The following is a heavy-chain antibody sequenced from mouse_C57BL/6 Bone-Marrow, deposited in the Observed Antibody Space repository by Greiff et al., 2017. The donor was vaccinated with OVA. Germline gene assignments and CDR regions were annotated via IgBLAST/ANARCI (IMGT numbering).Heavy chain of an antibody. Sequence: VQLQQSGPELVKPGASVKISCKASGYAFSSSWMNWVKQRPGKGLEWIGRIYPGGGDTNYNGKFKGKATVTADKSSSTAYMQLSSLTSEDSAVYFCARGGNYVFAYWGQGTLVTVSA. CDR1: GYAFSSSW. V-gene: IGHV1-82*01. J-gene: IGHJ3*01. D-gene: IGHD2-1*01. CDR3: ARGGNYVFAY. CDR2: IYPGGGDT.